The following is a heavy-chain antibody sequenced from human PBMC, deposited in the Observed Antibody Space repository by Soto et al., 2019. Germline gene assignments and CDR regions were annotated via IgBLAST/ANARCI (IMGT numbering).Heavy chain of an antibody. CDR2: INPNSGGT. D-gene: IGHD2-15*01. Sequence: ASVKVSCKASGYTFTGHYMHWVRQAPGQGLEWMGWINPNSGGTNYAQKFQGRVTMTRDTSISTAYMELSRLTSDDTAVYYCAREYGSSSTDYWGQGTLVTVSS. CDR3: AREYGSSSTDY. V-gene: IGHV1-2*02. J-gene: IGHJ4*02. CDR1: GYTFTGHY.